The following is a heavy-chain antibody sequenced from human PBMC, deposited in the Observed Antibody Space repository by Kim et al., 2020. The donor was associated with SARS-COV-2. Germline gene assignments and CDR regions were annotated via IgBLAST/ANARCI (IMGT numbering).Heavy chain of an antibody. D-gene: IGHD3-10*01. CDR1: GFRFINYA. J-gene: IGHJ6*02. CDR3: AKDRTTYGSGNALNHYFYGVDV. V-gene: IGHV3-23*01. CDR2: ISGSGVGT. Sequence: GGSLRLSCEASGFRFINYAMTWVRQAPGKGLEWVSSISGSGVGTYYADSVKGRFTISRDNSKNKLYLQMNSLRVEDTAVYYCAKDRTTYGSGNALNHYFYGVDVWGQGTTVTVSS.